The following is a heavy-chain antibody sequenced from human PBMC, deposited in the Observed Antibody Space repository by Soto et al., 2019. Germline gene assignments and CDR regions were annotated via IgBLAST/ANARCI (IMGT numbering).Heavy chain of an antibody. CDR2: ISAYNGNT. CDR1: GYTFTSYG. Sequence: GASVKVSCKASGYTFTSYGISWVRQAPGQGLEWVGWISAYNGNTNYAQKLQGRVTMTTDTSTSTAYMELRSLRSDDTAVYYCAREAVVVAATSVYYYYGMDVWGQGTTVTVSS. D-gene: IGHD2-15*01. J-gene: IGHJ6*02. CDR3: AREAVVVAATSVYYYYGMDV. V-gene: IGHV1-18*01.